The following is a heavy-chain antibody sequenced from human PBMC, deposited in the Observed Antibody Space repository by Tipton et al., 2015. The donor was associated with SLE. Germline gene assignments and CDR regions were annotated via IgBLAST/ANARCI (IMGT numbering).Heavy chain of an antibody. Sequence: LRFSCSVSGGSISTSTYYWGWIRQPPGKGLEWIGSIYYSGSTYSKPSLQSRVTIFIDTSKNQFSLNLSSVTAADTAVYYCARHGGSGSIFDPWGQGTLVTVSS. J-gene: IGHJ5*02. CDR3: ARHGGSGSIFDP. V-gene: IGHV4-39*07. CDR2: IYYSGST. CDR1: GGSISTSTYY. D-gene: IGHD3-16*01.